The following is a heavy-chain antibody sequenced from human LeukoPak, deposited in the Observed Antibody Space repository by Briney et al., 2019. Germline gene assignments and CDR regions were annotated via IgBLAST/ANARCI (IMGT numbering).Heavy chain of an antibody. V-gene: IGHV4-34*01. CDR2: INHSGST. CDR1: GGSFSGYY. J-gene: IGHJ5*02. Sequence: SETLSLTCAVYGGSFSGYYWSWIRQPPGKGLEWIGEINHSGSTNYNPSLKRRVTISVDTSKNQFSLKLSSVTAADTAVYYCARGFTMIVVPALHWFDPWGQGTLVTVSS. D-gene: IGHD3-22*01. CDR3: ARGFTMIVVPALHWFDP.